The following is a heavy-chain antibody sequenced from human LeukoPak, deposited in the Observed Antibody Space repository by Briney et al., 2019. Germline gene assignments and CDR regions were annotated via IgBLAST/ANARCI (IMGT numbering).Heavy chain of an antibody. CDR3: ARGADGVSSNSRGWFDP. CDR2: INSDGSST. D-gene: IGHD2-15*01. J-gene: IGHJ5*02. Sequence: PGRSLRLSCAAPGFTFSSYWMHWVRQAPGKGLVWVSRINSDGSSTSYADSVKGRFTISRDNAKNTLYLQMNTLRAEDTAVYSCARGADGVSSNSRGWFDPWGQGTLVTVSS. V-gene: IGHV3-74*01. CDR1: GFTFSSYW.